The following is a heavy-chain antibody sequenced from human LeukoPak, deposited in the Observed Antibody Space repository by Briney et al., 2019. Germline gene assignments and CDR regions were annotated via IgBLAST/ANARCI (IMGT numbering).Heavy chain of an antibody. CDR1: GGTFSSYA. CDR2: IIPIFGTA. V-gene: IGHV1-69*05. J-gene: IGHJ4*02. D-gene: IGHD3-10*01. Sequence: SVKLSCKASGGTFSSYAISWVRQAPGQGLEWMGRIIPIFGTANYAQKFQGRVTITTDESTSTAYMELSSLRSEDTAVYYCARESKNVLLWFGESQTDFDYWGQGTLVTVSS. CDR3: ARESKNVLLWFGESQTDFDY.